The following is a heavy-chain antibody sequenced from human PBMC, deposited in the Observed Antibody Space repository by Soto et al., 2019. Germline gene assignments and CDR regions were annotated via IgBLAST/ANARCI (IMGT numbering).Heavy chain of an antibody. Sequence: WVSXRLSCSASVFTFIIYCMQWFRQAPGKGLEWVAVISSDGSNKYYADSVKGPLTISRDNSKNTLYLQMNRMRAEETAVYYCPKAYYGSPWAKGTLV. V-gene: IGHV3-30*18. J-gene: IGHJ5*02. D-gene: IGHD3-10*01. CDR3: PKAYYGSP. CDR1: VFTFIIYC. CDR2: ISSDGSNK.